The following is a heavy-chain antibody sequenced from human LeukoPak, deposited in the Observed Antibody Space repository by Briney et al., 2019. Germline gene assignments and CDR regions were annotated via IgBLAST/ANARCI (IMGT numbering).Heavy chain of an antibody. CDR2: IRYDGSNK. CDR3: AKGSRCSSTSCADFDY. Sequence: GGSLRLSCAASGFTFSSYGMHWVRQAPGKGLEWVAFIRYDGSNKYYADSVKGRLTISRDNSKSTLYLQMNSLRAEDTAVYYCAKGSRCSSTSCADFDYWGQGTLVTVSS. V-gene: IGHV3-30*02. CDR1: GFTFSSYG. D-gene: IGHD2-2*01. J-gene: IGHJ4*02.